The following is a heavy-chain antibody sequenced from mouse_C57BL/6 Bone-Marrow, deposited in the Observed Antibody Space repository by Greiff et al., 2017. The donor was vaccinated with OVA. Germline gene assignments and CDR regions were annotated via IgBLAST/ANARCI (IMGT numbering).Heavy chain of an antibody. CDR3: ARWGNCNYFDY. Sequence: QVQLQQSGAELVKPGASVKLSCKASGYTFTSYWMHWVQQRPGRGLEWIGRIDPHSGGTKDNETFKSKATLTVDKPSRTAYMQLSSLTSEDAAVYYCARWGNCNYFDYWGQGTTLTVSS. V-gene: IGHV1-72*01. CDR2: IDPHSGGT. J-gene: IGHJ2*01. D-gene: IGHD2-1*01. CDR1: GYTFTSYW.